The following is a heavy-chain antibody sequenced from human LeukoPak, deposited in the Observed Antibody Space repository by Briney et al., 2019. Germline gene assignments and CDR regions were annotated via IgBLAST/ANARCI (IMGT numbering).Heavy chain of an antibody. V-gene: IGHV4-34*01. CDR1: GGSFSGYY. J-gene: IGHJ3*02. Sequence: SSETLSLTCAVYGGSFSGYYWSWIRQPPGKGLEWIGEINHSGSTNYNPSLKSRVTISVDTSKNQFSLKLSSVTAADTAVYYCARVRSMYYDFWSGPVLDAFDIWGQGTMVTVSS. D-gene: IGHD3-3*01. CDR2: INHSGST. CDR3: ARVRSMYYDFWSGPVLDAFDI.